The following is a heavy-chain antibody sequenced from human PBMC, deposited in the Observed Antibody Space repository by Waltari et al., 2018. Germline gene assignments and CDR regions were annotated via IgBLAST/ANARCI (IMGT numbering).Heavy chain of an antibody. J-gene: IGHJ4*02. CDR2: KNHNGGNT. V-gene: IGHV1-8*02. CDR1: GYTFTSYD. D-gene: IGHD3-16*01. CDR3: ARGGDTGGY. Sequence: QVQLVQSGAEVKKPGASVKVSCKASGYTFTSYDINWVRQATGQGLEWMGWKNHNGGNTGYAQKLQGRVTMTRNTSISTADMELSSRRTEDTAVYYCARGGDTGGYWGQGTLVTVSS.